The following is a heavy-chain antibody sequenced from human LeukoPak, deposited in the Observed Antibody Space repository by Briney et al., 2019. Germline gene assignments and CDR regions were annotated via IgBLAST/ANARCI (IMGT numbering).Heavy chain of an antibody. V-gene: IGHV5-51*01. CDR1: GYSFTSYW. CDR2: IYPGDSDT. D-gene: IGHD3-10*01. CDR3: ARLLSRYGSGSYWSPVDY. J-gene: IGHJ4*02. Sequence: GESLKISCKGSGYSFTSYWIGWVRQMPGKGLEWMGIIYPGDSDTRYSPSFQGQVTISADKSISTAYLQWSSLKASDTAMYYCARLLSRYGSGSYWSPVDYWGQGTLVTVSS.